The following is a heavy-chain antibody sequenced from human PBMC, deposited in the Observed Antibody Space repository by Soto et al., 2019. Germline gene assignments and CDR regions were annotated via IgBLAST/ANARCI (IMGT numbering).Heavy chain of an antibody. CDR2: IYYSGST. Sequence: SETLSLTCTVSGGSISSGGYYWSWIRQHPGKGLEWIGYIYYSGSTYYNPSLKSRVTISVDTSKNQFSLKLSSVTAADTAVYYCARSPKPRAAAATPTNWFDPWGQGTLVTVSS. D-gene: IGHD6-13*01. J-gene: IGHJ5*02. V-gene: IGHV4-31*03. CDR1: GGSISSGGYY. CDR3: ARSPKPRAAAATPTNWFDP.